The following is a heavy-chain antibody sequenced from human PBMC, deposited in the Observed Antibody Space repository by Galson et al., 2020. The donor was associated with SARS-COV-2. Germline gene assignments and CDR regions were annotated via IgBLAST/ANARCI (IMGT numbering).Heavy chain of an antibody. CDR1: GFTFSSYG. CDR3: ARDSYDYVWGSYRYILSDAFDI. Sequence: GGSLRLSCAASGFTFSSYGMHWVRQAPGKGLEWVAVIWYDGSNKYYADSVKGRFTISRDNSKNTLYLQMNSLRAEDTAVYYCARDSYDYVWGSYRYILSDAFDIWGQGTMVTVSS. D-gene: IGHD3-16*02. CDR2: IWYDGSNK. V-gene: IGHV3-33*01. J-gene: IGHJ3*02.